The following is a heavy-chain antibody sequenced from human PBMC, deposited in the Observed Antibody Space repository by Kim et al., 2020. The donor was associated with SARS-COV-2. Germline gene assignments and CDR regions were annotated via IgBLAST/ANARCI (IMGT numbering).Heavy chain of an antibody. CDR3: TRNFGWYGKGYFDY. J-gene: IGHJ4*02. CDR1: GFSVSNTY. D-gene: IGHD6-19*01. V-gene: IGHV3-53*01. CDR2: IYNSGST. Sequence: GGSLRLSCAASGFSVSNTYMSWVRQAPGKGLEWVSVIYNSGSTFYADSVKGRFTISRDNSQNTLYLQMNGLRAEDTAVYYCTRNFGWYGKGYFDYWGQGSLVIVSS.